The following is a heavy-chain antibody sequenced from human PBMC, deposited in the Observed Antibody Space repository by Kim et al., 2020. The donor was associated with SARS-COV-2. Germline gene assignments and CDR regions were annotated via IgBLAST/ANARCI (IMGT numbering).Heavy chain of an antibody. V-gene: IGHV5-51*01. Sequence: GESLKISCKGSGYSFTSYWIGWVRQMPGKGLEWMGIIYPGDSDTRYSPSFQGQVTISADKSISTAYLQWSSLKASDTAMYYCARGDTAMVKDYYYGMDVWGQGTTVTVSS. D-gene: IGHD5-18*01. CDR2: IYPGDSDT. CDR3: ARGDTAMVKDYYYGMDV. CDR1: GYSFTSYW. J-gene: IGHJ6*02.